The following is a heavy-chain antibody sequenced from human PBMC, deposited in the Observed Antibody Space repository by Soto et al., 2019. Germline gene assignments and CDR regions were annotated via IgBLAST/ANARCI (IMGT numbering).Heavy chain of an antibody. CDR3: ARGRVLRFLGAPRGWFDP. CDR2: INPNSGGT. CDR1: GYTFTGYY. V-gene: IGHV1-2*02. Sequence: ASVKVSCKASGYTFTGYYMHWVRQAPGQGLEWMGWINPNSGGTNYAQKFQGRVTMTRDTSISTAYMELSRLRSDDTAVYYCARGRVLRFLGAPRGWFDPWGQGTLVTVSS. D-gene: IGHD3-3*01. J-gene: IGHJ5*02.